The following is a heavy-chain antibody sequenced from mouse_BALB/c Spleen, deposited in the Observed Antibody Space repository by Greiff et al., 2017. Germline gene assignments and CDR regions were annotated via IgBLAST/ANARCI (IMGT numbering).Heavy chain of an antibody. CDR1: GYTFTSYW. Sequence: QVQLQQSGAELAKPGASVKMSCKASGYTFTSYWMHWVKQRPGQGLEWIGYINPSTGYTEYNQKFKDKATLTADKSSSTAYMQLSSLTSEDSAVYDCARHWTGRFAYWGQGTLVTVSA. V-gene: IGHV1-7*01. J-gene: IGHJ3*01. CDR2: INPSTGYT. D-gene: IGHD4-1*01. CDR3: ARHWTGRFAY.